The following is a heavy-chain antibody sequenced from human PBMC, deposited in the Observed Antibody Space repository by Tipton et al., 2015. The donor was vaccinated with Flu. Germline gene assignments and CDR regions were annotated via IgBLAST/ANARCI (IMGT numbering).Heavy chain of an antibody. D-gene: IGHD4-11*01. Sequence: LSLTCSVSGDSLGSSYYWAWIRQPPGRGLEWIGNIHTSAGTYYNLSLKSRVTISVDRSKNQFSLRLASVTAADTAVYFSARRDFSNYVSEPKNWFDSWGQGTLVTVSS. CDR2: IHTSAGT. CDR3: ARRDFSNYVSEPKNWFDS. V-gene: IGHV4-38-2*01. CDR1: GDSLGSSYY. J-gene: IGHJ5*01.